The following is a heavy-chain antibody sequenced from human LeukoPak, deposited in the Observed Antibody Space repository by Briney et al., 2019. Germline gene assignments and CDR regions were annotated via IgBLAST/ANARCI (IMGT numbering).Heavy chain of an antibody. V-gene: IGHV3-23*01. Sequence: GGSLRLSCAASGFTFSSYAMSWVRQAPGKGLEWVSAISGSGGSTYYADSVKGRFTISRDNSKNTLYLQMNSLRAEDTAVYYCAEDRGVYSSGWYGTCYFDYWGQGTLVTVSS. J-gene: IGHJ4*02. D-gene: IGHD6-19*01. CDR2: ISGSGGST. CDR3: AEDRGVYSSGWYGTCYFDY. CDR1: GFTFSSYA.